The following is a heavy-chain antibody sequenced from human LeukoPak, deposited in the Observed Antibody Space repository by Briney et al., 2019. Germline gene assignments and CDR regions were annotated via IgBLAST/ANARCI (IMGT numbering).Heavy chain of an antibody. CDR2: IYTSGST. J-gene: IGHJ4*02. Sequence: PSETLSLTCSVSGGSIRNYFWSWIRQPAGKGLEWIGRIYTSGSTNYNPSLKSRVTMSVDTSKNQFSLKLSSVTAADTAVYYCARSKDYYDSSGRFDHWGQGTLVTVSS. CDR1: GGSIRNYF. D-gene: IGHD3-22*01. CDR3: ARSKDYYDSSGRFDH. V-gene: IGHV4-4*07.